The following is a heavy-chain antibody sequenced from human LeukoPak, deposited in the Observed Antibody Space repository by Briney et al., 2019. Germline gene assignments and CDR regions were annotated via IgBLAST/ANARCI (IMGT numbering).Heavy chain of an antibody. J-gene: IGHJ4*02. V-gene: IGHV3-74*01. CDR3: ERDLPAY. CDR1: GFTFSSSW. Sequence: GGSLRLSCAPSGFTFSSSWMNWVRQAAGKGLVWVSRINSDGSSTSYADSVKGRFTISRDTAKNTAYLQMNRLRAEDTAVYYCERDLPAYWGQGTLVTVTS. CDR2: INSDGSST.